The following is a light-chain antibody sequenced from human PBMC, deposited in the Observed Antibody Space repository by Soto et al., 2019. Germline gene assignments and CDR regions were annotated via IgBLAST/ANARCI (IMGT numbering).Light chain of an antibody. J-gene: IGLJ3*02. CDR3: ETWDSNSWV. Sequence: QLVLAQSSSASASLGSSVKLTCTLSSGHSSYIIAWHQQQPGKAPRYLMNLETSGSYNKGSGVPDRFSGSSSGADRYLTISNPQFEDEADYYCETWDSNSWVFGGGTKLTVL. V-gene: IGLV4-60*02. CDR1: SGHSSYI. CDR2: LETSGSY.